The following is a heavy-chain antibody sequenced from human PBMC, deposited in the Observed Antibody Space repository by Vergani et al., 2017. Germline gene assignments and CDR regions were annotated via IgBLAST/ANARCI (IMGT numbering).Heavy chain of an antibody. D-gene: IGHD3-10*01. CDR1: GGTFSSYA. V-gene: IGHV1-24*01. Sequence: QVQLVQSGAEVKKPGSSVKVSCKASGGTFSSYAISWVRQAPGKGLEWMGGFDPEDGETIYAQKFQGRVTMTEDTSTDTAYMELSSLRSEDTAVYYCATVSDYYGAGYLDYWGQGTLVTVSS. J-gene: IGHJ4*02. CDR3: ATVSDYYGAGYLDY. CDR2: FDPEDGET.